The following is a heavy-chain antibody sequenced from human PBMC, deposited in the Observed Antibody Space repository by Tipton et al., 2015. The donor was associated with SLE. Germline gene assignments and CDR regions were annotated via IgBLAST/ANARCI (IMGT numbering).Heavy chain of an antibody. D-gene: IGHD3-10*01. CDR3: VRLRGGNYFDS. Sequence: TLSLTCTVSGGSIRGYYWRWFRQPAGKGLEWIGRVYSSGSTIYNPSIKSRITLSLDTSKNQFSLRVNSAAAADTAVYYCVRLRGGNYFDSWGQGTPVSVSS. V-gene: IGHV4-4*07. J-gene: IGHJ4*02. CDR2: VYSSGST. CDR1: GGSIRGYY.